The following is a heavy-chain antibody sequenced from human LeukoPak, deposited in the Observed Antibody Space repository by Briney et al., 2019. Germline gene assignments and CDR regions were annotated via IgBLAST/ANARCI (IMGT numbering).Heavy chain of an antibody. Sequence: VGSLRLSCAASGFTFSSYAMSWVRQAPGKGLEWVSTISGAGGSTYYAGSVKGRFTISRDNSKNTLFLQMNSLRAEDTALYYCVKDGHDSTSFHFDYWGQGALVTVSS. CDR2: ISGAGGST. J-gene: IGHJ4*02. D-gene: IGHD2-2*01. V-gene: IGHV3-23*01. CDR3: VKDGHDSTSFHFDY. CDR1: GFTFSSYA.